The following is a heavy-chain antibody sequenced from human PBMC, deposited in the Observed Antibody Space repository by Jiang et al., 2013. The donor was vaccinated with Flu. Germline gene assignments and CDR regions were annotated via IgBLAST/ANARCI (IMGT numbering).Heavy chain of an antibody. Sequence: GAEVKKPGESLKISCKGSGYSFSSYWIGWVRQMPGKGLEWMGIIYPGDSDTRYSPSFQGQVTISADKSISTAYLQWSSLKASDTAIYYCARRGSQYDILTGYFDYWGQGTLVTVSS. CDR3: ARRGSQYDILTGYFDY. J-gene: IGHJ4*02. V-gene: IGHV5-51*03. CDR1: GYSFSSYW. D-gene: IGHD3-9*01. CDR2: IYPGDSDT.